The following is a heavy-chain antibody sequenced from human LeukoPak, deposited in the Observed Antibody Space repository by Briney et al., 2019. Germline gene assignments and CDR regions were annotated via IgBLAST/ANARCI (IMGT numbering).Heavy chain of an antibody. J-gene: IGHJ4*02. Sequence: GRSLRPSCAASGFTFSSYGMHWVRQAPGKGLEWVAVISYAGSNEYYTDSVKGRFTISRDNSKNTLYLQMNSLRADDTAVYYCATNGDYEFDFWGQGTLVTVSS. D-gene: IGHD4-17*01. CDR2: ISYAGSNE. CDR3: ATNGDYEFDF. CDR1: GFTFSSYG. V-gene: IGHV3-30*03.